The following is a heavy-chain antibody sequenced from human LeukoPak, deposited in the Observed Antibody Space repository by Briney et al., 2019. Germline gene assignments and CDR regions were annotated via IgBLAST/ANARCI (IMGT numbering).Heavy chain of an antibody. J-gene: IGHJ4*02. CDR3: ARGLSRYASSLGY. CDR1: GFTFSSYW. V-gene: IGHV3-7*01. CDR2: IKQDGSKK. Sequence: GRSLRLSCAASGFTFSSYWMSWVRQAPGKGLEWVANIKQDGSKKSYVDSVKGRFTISRDNAKNSLYLQMNSLRAEDTAVYYCARGLSRYASSLGYWGQGTLVTVPA. D-gene: IGHD6-6*01.